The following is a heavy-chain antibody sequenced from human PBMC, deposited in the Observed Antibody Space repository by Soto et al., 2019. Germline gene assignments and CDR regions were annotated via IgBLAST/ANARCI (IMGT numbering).Heavy chain of an antibody. J-gene: IGHJ3*02. D-gene: IGHD3-10*01. CDR3: ANFPVNAWFGELWNDAFDI. CDR2: IYYSGST. V-gene: IGHV4-31*03. CDR1: GGSISSGGYY. Sequence: QVQLQESGPGLVKPSQTLSLTCTVSGGSISSGGYYWSWIRQHPGKGLEGIGYIYYSGSTNYNPSLKSRVTISAATSKKQSSLKLASVPAADTALYYCANFPVNAWFGELWNDAFDIWGQGTMLTVSS.